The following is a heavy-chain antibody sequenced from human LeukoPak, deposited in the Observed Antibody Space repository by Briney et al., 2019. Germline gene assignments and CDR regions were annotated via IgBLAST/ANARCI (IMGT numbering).Heavy chain of an antibody. CDR1: GGSISSGGYS. CDR2: IYHSGST. CDR3: ARAVAAAGVDP. V-gene: IGHV4-30-2*01. D-gene: IGHD6-13*01. J-gene: IGHJ5*02. Sequence: SETLSLTCAVSGGSISSGGYSWSWIRQPPGKGLEWIGYIYHSGSTYYNPSLKSRVTISVDRSKNQFSLKLSSVTAADTAVYYCARAVAAAGVDPWGQGTLVTASS.